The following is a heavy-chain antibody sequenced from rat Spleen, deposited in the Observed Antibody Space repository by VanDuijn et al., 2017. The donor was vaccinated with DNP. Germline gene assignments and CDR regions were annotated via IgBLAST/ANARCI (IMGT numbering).Heavy chain of an antibody. CDR3: AISAPFDY. V-gene: IGHV2-6*01. CDR2: ISSGGNT. J-gene: IGHJ2*01. Sequence: QVQLKESGPGLVQPSQTLSLTCTVSGFSLTSYSVSWVRQPPGKGLEWIATISSGGNTYYNSALKSRLSISGDTSKNQVFLKMNSLQTEDTAMYVCAISAPFDYWGQGVMVTVSA. CDR1: GFSLTSYS.